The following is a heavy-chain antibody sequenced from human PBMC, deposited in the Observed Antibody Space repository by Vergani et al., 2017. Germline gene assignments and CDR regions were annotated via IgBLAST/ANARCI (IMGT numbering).Heavy chain of an antibody. CDR1: GGTFSSNS. Sequence: QGQLAQSGAEVKKPGSSVKVSCKASGGTFSSNSISWVRQAPGQGLEWMGRINPIFGTTSYAQKFQGRVTILADESTSTAYMELSSLRSEDTAVHYCARRSGYYSYYFDFYGQRTLVTVSS. J-gene: IGHJ4*02. D-gene: IGHD3-22*01. V-gene: IGHV1-69*13. CDR3: ARRSGYYSYYFDF. CDR2: INPIFGTT.